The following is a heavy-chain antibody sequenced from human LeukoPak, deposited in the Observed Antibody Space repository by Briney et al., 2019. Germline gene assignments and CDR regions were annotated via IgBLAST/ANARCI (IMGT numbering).Heavy chain of an antibody. Sequence: ASVKVSCKASGYIFINYGICWVRQAPGQGLEWMGWISAYSGNTKYAQKFQGRLTMITDTSTSTAYMDLRSLRSDDTAVYYCARAKDTAMVIGFAFDIWGQGTMVTVSS. CDR3: ARAKDTAMVIGFAFDI. CDR2: ISAYSGNT. V-gene: IGHV1-18*01. CDR1: GYIFINYG. J-gene: IGHJ3*02. D-gene: IGHD5-18*01.